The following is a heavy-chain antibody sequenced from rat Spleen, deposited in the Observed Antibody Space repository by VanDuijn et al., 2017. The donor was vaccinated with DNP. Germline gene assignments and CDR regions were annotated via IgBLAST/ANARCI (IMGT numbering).Heavy chain of an antibody. Sequence: EVQLVESGGGLVQPGRSLKLSCAASGFTFSDYAMAWVRQAPKKVLEWVATIFYDGSRTYYRDSVKGRFTISRDNAKSTLYLQMDSLRSEDTATYYCARHTTGFAYWGQGTLVTVSS. CDR2: IFYDGSRT. D-gene: IGHD1-6*01. CDR1: GFTFSDYA. V-gene: IGHV5-17*01. J-gene: IGHJ3*01. CDR3: ARHTTGFAY.